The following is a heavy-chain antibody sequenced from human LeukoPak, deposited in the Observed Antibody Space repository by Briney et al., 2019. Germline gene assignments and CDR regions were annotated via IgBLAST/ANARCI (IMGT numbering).Heavy chain of an antibody. Sequence: PGGSLRLSCAVSGITLSNYGMSWIRQAPGKGLEWVSHISRGGSTIYYADSVKGRFTISRDNAKNSLYLQMNSLRAEDTAVYYCARAVYLLSGSGSYYDYWGQGTLVTVSS. D-gene: IGHD3-10*01. CDR2: ISRGGSTI. V-gene: IGHV3-11*01. CDR1: GITLSNYG. CDR3: ARAVYLLSGSGSYYDY. J-gene: IGHJ4*02.